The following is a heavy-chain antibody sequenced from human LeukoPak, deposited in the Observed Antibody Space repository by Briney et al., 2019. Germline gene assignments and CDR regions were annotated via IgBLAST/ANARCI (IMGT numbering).Heavy chain of an antibody. CDR3: ATDRMVVGVPFDY. V-gene: IGHV1-18*01. D-gene: IGHD3-10*01. J-gene: IGHJ4*02. CDR1: GYTFTSYT. Sequence: ASVKVSCKASGYTFTSYTINWVRQAPGQGLEWMGWISVYNGNTKYAEKLQGRVTMTTDTSTSTAYMELRSLRADDTAVYYCATDRMVVGVPFDYWGQGTLVTVSS. CDR2: ISVYNGNT.